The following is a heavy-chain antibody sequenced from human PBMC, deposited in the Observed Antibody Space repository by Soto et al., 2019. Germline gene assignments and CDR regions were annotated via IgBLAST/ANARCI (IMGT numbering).Heavy chain of an antibody. CDR1: GFTFRNYD. CDR3: ARTARDLYGLDV. Sequence: EVQLVESGGGLVQPGGSLRLSCEASGFTFRNYDMHWVRQGTGKGLEWVSGISAAGDPDYADSVEGRFTISRENAQNSFFLQMNSLRVGDTAVYYCARTARDLYGLDVWGQGTTVIVSS. CDR2: ISAAGDP. D-gene: IGHD2-21*02. V-gene: IGHV3-13*05. J-gene: IGHJ6*02.